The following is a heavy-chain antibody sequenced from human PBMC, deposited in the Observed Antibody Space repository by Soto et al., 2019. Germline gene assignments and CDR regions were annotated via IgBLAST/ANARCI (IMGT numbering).Heavy chain of an antibody. Sequence: ASVKVSCTASGYSFTSYGISWVRQAPGQGLEWMGWISAYNGNTNYAQKLQGRVTMTTDTSTSTAYMELRSLRSDDTAVYYCARWHSSGWETDFDYWGQGTLVTVSS. CDR1: GYSFTSYG. J-gene: IGHJ4*02. V-gene: IGHV1-18*01. D-gene: IGHD6-19*01. CDR3: ARWHSSGWETDFDY. CDR2: ISAYNGNT.